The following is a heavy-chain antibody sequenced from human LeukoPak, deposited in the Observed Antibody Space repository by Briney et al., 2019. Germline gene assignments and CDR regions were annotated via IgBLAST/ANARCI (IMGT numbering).Heavy chain of an antibody. CDR1: GGSISSYY. D-gene: IGHD6-25*01. V-gene: IGHV4-59*01. J-gene: IGHJ3*02. CDR2: IDYSGST. Sequence: PSETLSLTCTVSGGSISSYYWTWIRQPPGQGLEWIGYIDYSGSTNYNPSLKSRVTISVDTSTNQFSLKLSPVTAADTAVYHCARARRSSGRPDAFDIWGQGTMVTVSS. CDR3: ARARRSSGRPDAFDI.